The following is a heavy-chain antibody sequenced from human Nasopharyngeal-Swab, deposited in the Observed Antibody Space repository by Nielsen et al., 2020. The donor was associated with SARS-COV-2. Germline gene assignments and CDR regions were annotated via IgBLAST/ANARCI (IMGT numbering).Heavy chain of an antibody. J-gene: IGHJ6*03. CDR3: AKSRGDTTMAHYYYYLDV. D-gene: IGHD5-24*01. CDR1: GLPFNNYA. Sequence: GESLKISCAVSGLPFNNYAVTWVRQAPGKGLEWVSIISSSGTDTYYADYVKGRFTISRDNFKNTLYLQMNSLRAEDSAIYYCAKSRGDTTMAHYYYYLDVWGKGTTVTVSS. CDR2: ISSSGTDT. V-gene: IGHV3-23*01.